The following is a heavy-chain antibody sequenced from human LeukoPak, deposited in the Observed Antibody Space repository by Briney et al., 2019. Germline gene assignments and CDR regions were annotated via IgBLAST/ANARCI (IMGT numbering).Heavy chain of an antibody. J-gene: IGHJ4*02. D-gene: IGHD3-22*01. V-gene: IGHV3-30*02. CDR3: ASPTWYYYDSSGYPGEYYFDY. CDR2: K. Sequence: KYYAVSLKGRFTISRDNSKKRLYLQMNSLIAEDTAVYYCASPTWYYYDSSGYPGEYYFDYWGQGTLVTVSS.